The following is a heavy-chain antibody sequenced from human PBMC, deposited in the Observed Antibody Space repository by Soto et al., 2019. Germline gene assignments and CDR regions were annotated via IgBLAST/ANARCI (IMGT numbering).Heavy chain of an antibody. CDR3: ARGSGYYSFDY. CDR2: ISSSSSYI. D-gene: IGHD3-22*01. CDR1: GFTFSSHT. V-gene: IGHV3-21*01. Sequence: GGSLRLSCAASGFTFSSHTMNWVRQAPGKGLEWVSCISSSSSYIYYADSVKGRFTISRDNAKNSLYLQMNSLRAEDTAVYYCARGSGYYSFDYWGQGTLVTVSS. J-gene: IGHJ4*02.